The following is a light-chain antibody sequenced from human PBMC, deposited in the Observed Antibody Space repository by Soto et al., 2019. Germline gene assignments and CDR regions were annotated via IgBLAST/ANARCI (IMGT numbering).Light chain of an antibody. CDR1: SIDVGGYNY. Sequence: QSVLTQPASVSGSPGQSITISCTGTSIDVGGYNYVSWYQQHPGKAPKLMIYEVSNRPSGVSNRFSGSKSGNTASLTISGLQAEDEADYYCSSYTSSSPYVFGTGTKLTVL. CDR3: SSYTSSSPYV. CDR2: EVS. J-gene: IGLJ1*01. V-gene: IGLV2-14*01.